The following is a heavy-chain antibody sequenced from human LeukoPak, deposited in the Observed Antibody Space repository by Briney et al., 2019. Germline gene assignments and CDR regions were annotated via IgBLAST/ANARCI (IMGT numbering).Heavy chain of an antibody. J-gene: IGHJ3*02. V-gene: IGHV3-66*01. CDR1: GFTVSSNY. CDR3: ARWGRDLDAFDI. D-gene: IGHD3-16*01. Sequence: GGSLRLFCAASGFTVSSNYMSWVRQAPGKGLEWVSVIYSGGSTYYADSVKGRFTISRDNSKNTLYLQMNSLRAEDTAVYYCARWGRDLDAFDIWGQGTMVTVSS. CDR2: IYSGGST.